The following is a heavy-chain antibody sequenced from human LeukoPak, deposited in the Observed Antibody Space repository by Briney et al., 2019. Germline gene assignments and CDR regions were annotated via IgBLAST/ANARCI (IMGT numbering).Heavy chain of an antibody. CDR3: AREGGFGYDFTGFDY. D-gene: IGHD5-12*01. V-gene: IGHV1-18*01. Sequence: ASVKVSCKASGYTFITYGINWVRQAPGQGLEWMGWISAYNGDTKYALSLQGRLTMTTDTSTRTAYMELGSLGSDGTAVYYCAREGGFGYDFTGFDYWGQGTLVTVSS. J-gene: IGHJ4*02. CDR1: GYTFITYG. CDR2: ISAYNGDT.